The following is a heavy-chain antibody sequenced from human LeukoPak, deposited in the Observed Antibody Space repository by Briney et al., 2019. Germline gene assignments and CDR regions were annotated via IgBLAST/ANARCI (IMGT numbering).Heavy chain of an antibody. J-gene: IGHJ5*02. CDR3: ARDFNYYGSGSFWFDP. CDR1: GGSFSGYY. D-gene: IGHD3-10*01. CDR2: INHSGST. V-gene: IGHV4-34*01. Sequence: SETLSLTCAVYGGSFSGYYWSWIRQPPGKGLEWIGEINHSGSTNYNPSLKSRVTISVDTSKNQFSLKLSSVTAADTAVYYCARDFNYYGSGSFWFDPRGQGTLVTVSS.